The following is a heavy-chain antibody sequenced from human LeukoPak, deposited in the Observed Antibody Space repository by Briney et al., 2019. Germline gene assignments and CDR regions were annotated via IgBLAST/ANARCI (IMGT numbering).Heavy chain of an antibody. Sequence: SSQTLSLTCTVSGGSISSYYWSWIRQPAGKGLEWIGRIYTSGSTNYNPSLKSRVTMSVDTSKNQFSLKLSSVTAADTAVYYCAREDITIFGVAEKIDYWGQGTLVTVSS. CDR2: IYTSGST. CDR1: GGSISSYY. J-gene: IGHJ4*02. CDR3: AREDITIFGVAEKIDY. V-gene: IGHV4-4*07. D-gene: IGHD3-3*01.